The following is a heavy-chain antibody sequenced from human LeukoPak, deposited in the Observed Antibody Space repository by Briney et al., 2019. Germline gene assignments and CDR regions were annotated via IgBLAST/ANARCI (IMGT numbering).Heavy chain of an antibody. D-gene: IGHD2-21*01. CDR1: GYTFSNYW. CDR3: ARDQGIMFFDW. CDR2: ITQEGGEK. Sequence: PRGSLRLSCEASGYTFSNYWMSWVRQAPGKGMEYVANITQEGGEKYHVESVQGRFTISRDNAKSSLYMVMESRRPEDTAVYYCARDQGIMFFDWWGQGTLVTVSS. J-gene: IGHJ4*02. V-gene: IGHV3-7*01.